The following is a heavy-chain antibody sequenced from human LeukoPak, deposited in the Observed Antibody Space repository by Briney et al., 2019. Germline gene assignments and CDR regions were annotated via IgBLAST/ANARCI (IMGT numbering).Heavy chain of an antibody. CDR2: IKLDGSEK. D-gene: IGHD1-26*01. V-gene: IGHV3-7*01. CDR3: ARGVGTDY. J-gene: IGHJ4*02. CDR1: GFTSGSYW. Sequence: GGSLRLSCAASGFTSGSYWMSWVRQAPGKGLEWVANIKLDGSEKYYVDSVKGRFTISRDNAKNSLYLQMNSLRAEDTAVYYCARGVGTDYWGQGTQVTVPS.